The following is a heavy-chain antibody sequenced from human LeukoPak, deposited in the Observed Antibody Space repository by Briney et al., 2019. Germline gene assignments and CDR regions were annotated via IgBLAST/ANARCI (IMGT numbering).Heavy chain of an antibody. V-gene: IGHV3-73*01. J-gene: IGHJ4*02. CDR3: TRYYYDGSGYYYLFDY. CDR1: GFTFSGSA. Sequence: GGSLRLSCAASGFTFSGSAMHRVRQASGKGXXXXXRXXXKTNSXATAYAASXXGRFTISRDDSKNTAYLQMNSLKTEDTAVYYCTRYYYDGSGYYYLFDYWGQGTLVTVSS. CDR2: XXXKTNSXAT. D-gene: IGHD3-22*01.